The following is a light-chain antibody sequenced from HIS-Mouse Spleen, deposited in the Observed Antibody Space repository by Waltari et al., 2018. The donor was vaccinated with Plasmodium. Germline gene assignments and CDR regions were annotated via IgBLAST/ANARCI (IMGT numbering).Light chain of an antibody. J-gene: IGLJ2*01. CDR3: CSYAGSYTLV. CDR1: SRDVGGYTY. CDR2: DVS. Sequence: QSALTQPASVSGSPGQSITISCPGTSRDVGGYTYVSWYQQHPGKAPKLMIYDVSNRPSGVSNRFSGSKSGNTASLTISGLQAEDEADYYCCSYAGSYTLVFGGGTKLTVL. V-gene: IGLV2-14*03.